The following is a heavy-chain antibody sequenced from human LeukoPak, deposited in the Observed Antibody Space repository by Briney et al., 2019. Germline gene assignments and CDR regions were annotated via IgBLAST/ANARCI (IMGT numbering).Heavy chain of an antibody. D-gene: IGHD6-13*01. CDR2: IKSDGSSA. V-gene: IGHV3-74*01. CDR1: GFTFSSYW. J-gene: IGHJ4*02. Sequence: GGSLRLSCAASGFTFSSYWMHWVRQVPGRGLVWVSRIKSDGSSASYADSVKGRFTISRDNAKNTLFLQMSSLRVADTAVYYCARDMGGGMGGSSWPNPYDYWGQGTLVTVSS. CDR3: ARDMGGGMGGSSWPNPYDY.